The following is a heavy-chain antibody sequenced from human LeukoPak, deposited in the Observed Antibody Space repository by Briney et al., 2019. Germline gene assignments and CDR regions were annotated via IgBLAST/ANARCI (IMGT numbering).Heavy chain of an antibody. CDR3: AGAPLGYCSGGSCYSFYYGMDV. Sequence: SVKVSCKASGGTFISYAISWVRQAPGQGLERMGGIIPIFGTANYAQKFQGRVTITADESTSTAYMELSSLRSEDTAVYYCAGAPLGYCSGGSCYSFYYGMDVWGQGTTVTVSS. D-gene: IGHD2-15*01. J-gene: IGHJ6*02. V-gene: IGHV1-69*13. CDR1: GGTFISYA. CDR2: IIPIFGTA.